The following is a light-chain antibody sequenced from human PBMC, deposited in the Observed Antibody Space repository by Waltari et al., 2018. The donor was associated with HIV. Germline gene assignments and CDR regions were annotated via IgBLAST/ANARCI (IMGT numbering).Light chain of an antibody. CDR2: AAS. Sequence: EIVLTQSPVTLSLSPGEPAPLSCTASQSVGYFLAWYQQKPGQAPRLLIYAASKRASGTPDRFSGSGSRTNFTLTISALEPEDFVVYYCQQRINWPLTFGGGTRVEIK. J-gene: IGKJ4*01. CDR1: QSVGYF. CDR3: QQRINWPLT. V-gene: IGKV3-11*01.